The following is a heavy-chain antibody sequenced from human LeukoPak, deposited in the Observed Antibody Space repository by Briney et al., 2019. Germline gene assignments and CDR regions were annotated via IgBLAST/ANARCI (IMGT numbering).Heavy chain of an antibody. CDR3: ARLYSFDWLPHGAFDI. J-gene: IGHJ3*02. CDR1: GGSIRRENYF. CDR2: VYHTGTT. D-gene: IGHD3-9*01. Sequence: ETLSLTCTFSGGSIRRENYFWGWIRQSPGKGLEWIGNVYHTGTTYYNPSLKSRVIISVDTSMNQFSLKLSSVTAADTSVYYCARLYSFDWLPHGAFDIWGQGTVVTVSS. V-gene: IGHV4-39*01.